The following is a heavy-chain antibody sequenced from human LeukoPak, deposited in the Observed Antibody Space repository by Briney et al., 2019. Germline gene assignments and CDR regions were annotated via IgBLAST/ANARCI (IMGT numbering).Heavy chain of an antibody. CDR2: VFQLQTVRS. J-gene: IGHJ4*02. CDR1: GSSITSTYY. CDR3: ARVLHAPKFIDS. Sequence: SETLSLTCTVSGSSITSTYYWAWFRQPPGKGLEWIATVFQLQTVRSFYNKSLESRVTMSLDTSQNQFSLNLTSVTAADTALYFCARVLHAPKFIDSWGQGTLVTVSP. D-gene: IGHD2-8*01. V-gene: IGHV4-38-2*02.